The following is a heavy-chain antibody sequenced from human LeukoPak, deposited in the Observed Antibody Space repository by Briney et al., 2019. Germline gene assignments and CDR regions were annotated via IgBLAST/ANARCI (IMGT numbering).Heavy chain of an antibody. CDR1: GYTFTGYY. J-gene: IGHJ4*02. V-gene: IGHV1-2*02. CDR2: INPNSGGT. D-gene: IGHD2-2*01. Sequence: ASVKVSCKASGYTFTGYYMNWVRQAPGQGLEWMGWINPNSGGTNYAQKFQGRVTMTRDTSISTAYMELSRPRSDDTAVYYCASSYCSSTSCYDTIDYWGQGTLVTVSS. CDR3: ASSYCSSTSCYDTIDY.